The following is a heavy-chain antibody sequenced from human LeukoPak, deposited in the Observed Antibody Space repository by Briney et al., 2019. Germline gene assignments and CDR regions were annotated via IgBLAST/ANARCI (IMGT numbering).Heavy chain of an antibody. Sequence: ASVKVSCKASGYTFTGYYMHWVRQAPGQGLEWMGWINPNSGGTNYAQKFQGRVTMTRDTSISTAYMELSRLRSDDTVVYYCARAPVLLGTNWFDPWGQGTLVTVSS. CDR1: GYTFTGYY. CDR3: ARAPVLLGTNWFDP. CDR2: INPNSGGT. V-gene: IGHV1-2*02. D-gene: IGHD1-7*01. J-gene: IGHJ5*02.